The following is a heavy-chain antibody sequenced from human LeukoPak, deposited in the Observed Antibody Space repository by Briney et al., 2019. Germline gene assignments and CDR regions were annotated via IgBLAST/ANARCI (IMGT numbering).Heavy chain of an antibody. V-gene: IGHV3-53*01. Sequence: PGGSLRLSCAAAGFSVRTKYMSWVRQTAGRGMEWVSLIYASGTTYNAESVKGRFTVPRDNPENSLYLQMNSLRVEDTAVYYCPRVGGVPAAHFDYWGQGTRVTVSS. CDR3: PRVGGVPAAHFDY. CDR2: IYASGTT. CDR1: GFSVRTKY. J-gene: IGHJ4*02. D-gene: IGHD2-2*01.